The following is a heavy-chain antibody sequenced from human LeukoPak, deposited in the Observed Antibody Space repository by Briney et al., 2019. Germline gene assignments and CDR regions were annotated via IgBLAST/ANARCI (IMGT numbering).Heavy chain of an antibody. D-gene: IGHD3-22*01. Sequence: SETLSLTCAVYGGSFSGYYWSWIRQPPGRGLEWIGEINHSGSTNYNPSLKSRVTISVDTSKNQFSLKLSSVTAADTAVYYCANRYYYDSSGYTESEFDYWGQGTLVTVSS. CDR1: GGSFSGYY. CDR2: INHSGST. CDR3: ANRYYYDSSGYTESEFDY. J-gene: IGHJ4*02. V-gene: IGHV4-34*01.